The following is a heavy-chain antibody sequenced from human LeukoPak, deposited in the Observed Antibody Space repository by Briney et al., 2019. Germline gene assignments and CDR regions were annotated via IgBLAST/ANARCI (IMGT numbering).Heavy chain of an antibody. CDR3: AKSRMGAKEKPEGRFGMDV. V-gene: IGHV3-21*01. CDR1: GFTFSSYS. D-gene: IGHD1-26*01. Sequence: GGSLRLSCAASGFTFSSYSMNWVRQAPGKGLEWVSSISSSSSYIYYADSVKGRFTISRDNAKNSLYLQMNSLRAEDTAVYYCAKSRMGAKEKPEGRFGMDVWGQGTTVTVSS. CDR2: ISSSSSYI. J-gene: IGHJ6*02.